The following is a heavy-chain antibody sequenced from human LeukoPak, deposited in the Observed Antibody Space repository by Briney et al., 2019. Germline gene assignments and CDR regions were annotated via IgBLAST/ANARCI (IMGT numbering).Heavy chain of an antibody. J-gene: IGHJ5*02. CDR2: ISWNSGSI. CDR3: AKDKWGIAAAGWRSWFDP. D-gene: IGHD6-13*01. V-gene: IGHV3-9*01. CDR1: GFTFDDYA. Sequence: PGRSLRLSCAASGFTFDDYAMHWVRQAPGKGLEWVSGISWNSGSIGYADSVKGRFTLSRDNAKNSLYLQMNSLRAEDTALYYCAKDKWGIAAAGWRSWFDPWGQGTLVTVSS.